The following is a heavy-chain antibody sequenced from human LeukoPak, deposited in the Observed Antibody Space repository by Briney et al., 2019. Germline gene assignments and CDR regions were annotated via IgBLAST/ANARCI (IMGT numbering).Heavy chain of an antibody. D-gene: IGHD4-11*01. Sequence: GGSLRLSCAASGFTFSNYAMEWVRQAPGKGLEWVALISYDGKHKYYADSMKGRFTISRDNSKNMLYLQMNSLRAEDTAVYYCAREDDDSNGIDVWGHGTTVTVSS. J-gene: IGHJ6*02. CDR1: GFTFSNYA. CDR2: ISYDGKHK. CDR3: AREDDDSNGIDV. V-gene: IGHV3-30*04.